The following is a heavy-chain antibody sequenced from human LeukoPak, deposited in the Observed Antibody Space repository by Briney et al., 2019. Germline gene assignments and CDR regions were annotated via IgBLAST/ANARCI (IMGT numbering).Heavy chain of an antibody. CDR3: ARDGDGDFWSGRET. V-gene: IGHV4-59*12. D-gene: IGHD3-3*01. CDR2: IHHTGST. J-gene: IGHJ5*02. Sequence: SETLSLTCSVSGGSISHYFWSWIRQTPEKGLEWIGYIHHTGSTNDNPSLKGRVTISVDTSKNQFSLKLSSVTAADTAVYYCARDGDGDFWSGRETWGQGTLVTVSS. CDR1: GGSISHYF.